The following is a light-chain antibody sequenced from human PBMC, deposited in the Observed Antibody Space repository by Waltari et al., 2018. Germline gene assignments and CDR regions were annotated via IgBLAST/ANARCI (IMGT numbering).Light chain of an antibody. CDR1: QGVSRY. V-gene: IGKV3-11*01. CDR2: DAS. CDR3: QQRSNWPLT. J-gene: IGKJ4*01. Sequence: EIVLTQSPATLSLSPGERATLSCRASQGVSRYLAWYQQRPGQAPRLLIYDASNRATGIPARFSGSGSETDFTLTISSLEPEDFAVYYCQQRSNWPLTSGG.